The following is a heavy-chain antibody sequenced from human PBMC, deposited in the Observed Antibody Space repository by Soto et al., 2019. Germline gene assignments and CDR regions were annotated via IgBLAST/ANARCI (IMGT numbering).Heavy chain of an antibody. CDR2: INPNGGST. D-gene: IGHD3-10*01. V-gene: IGHV1-46*03. CDR1: GYTFTSFY. Sequence: QVQLIQSGAEVKKPGASVKVSCKASGYTFTSFYIHWVRQAPGQGLEWMAIINPNGGSTNHAQKCQGRVTMTRDTSARTVYMELSSLTSEHTAVYYCARSLMEGDYWGQGTMVTVSS. CDR3: ARSLMEGDY. J-gene: IGHJ4*02.